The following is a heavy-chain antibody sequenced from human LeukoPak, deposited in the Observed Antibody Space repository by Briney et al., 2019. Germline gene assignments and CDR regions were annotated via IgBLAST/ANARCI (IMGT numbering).Heavy chain of an antibody. CDR2: INPNSGET. J-gene: IGHJ4*02. D-gene: IGHD4-11*01. Sequence: ASVKVSCKTSGYTFTDYYIHWVRQAPGQGLEWMGWINPNSGETNSAQKFQGRVTMTGDSSISTAYMELSGVTSDDTAVYYCARDRDYSNTERGFDFWGQGTLVTVSS. CDR1: GYTFTDYY. V-gene: IGHV1-2*02. CDR3: ARDRDYSNTERGFDF.